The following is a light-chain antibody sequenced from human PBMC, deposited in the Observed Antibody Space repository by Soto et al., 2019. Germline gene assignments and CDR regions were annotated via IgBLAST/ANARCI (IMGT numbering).Light chain of an antibody. J-gene: IGKJ4*01. CDR2: AAS. V-gene: IGKV1-27*01. CDR1: QGISNY. CDR3: QKYNSAPSLT. Sequence: DVQMTQSPSSLSASVGDRVTITCRASQGISNYLAWYQQKPGKVPKLLIFAASTLQSGVPSRFSGSGSGTDFTLTISSLQPEDVATYYCQKYNSAPSLTFGGGTKVEIK.